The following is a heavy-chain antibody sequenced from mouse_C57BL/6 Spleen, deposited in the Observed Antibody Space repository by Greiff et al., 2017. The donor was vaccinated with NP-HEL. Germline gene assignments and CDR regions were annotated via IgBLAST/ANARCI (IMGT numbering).Heavy chain of an antibody. J-gene: IGHJ1*03. D-gene: IGHD2-2*01. CDR3: ARWGVTPYFDV. Sequence: VQLKESGPELVKPGASVKISCKASGYSFTGYYMNWVKQSPEKSLEWIGEINPSTGGTTYNQKFKAKATLTVDKSSSTAYMQLKSLTSEDSAVYYCARWGVTPYFDVWGTGTTVTVSS. V-gene: IGHV1-42*01. CDR2: INPSTGGT. CDR1: GYSFTGYY.